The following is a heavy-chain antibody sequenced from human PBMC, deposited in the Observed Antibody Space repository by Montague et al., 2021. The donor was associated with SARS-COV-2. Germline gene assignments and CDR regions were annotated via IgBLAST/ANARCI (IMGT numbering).Heavy chain of an antibody. CDR1: GFSLSTSGMC. D-gene: IGHD1-26*01. CDR2: IDWDGDK. CDR3: ARSGQPAGNYAPLGYYGLDV. V-gene: IGHV2-70*11. J-gene: IGHJ6*02. Sequence: PALVKPTQTLTLTCTFSGFSLSTSGMCMTWIRQPPGKALEWLARIDWDGDKYYNASLKTRLTISKDTSKNHVVLTMTNMDPVDTGTYYCARSGQPAGNYAPLGYYGLDVWGRGTTVIVSS.